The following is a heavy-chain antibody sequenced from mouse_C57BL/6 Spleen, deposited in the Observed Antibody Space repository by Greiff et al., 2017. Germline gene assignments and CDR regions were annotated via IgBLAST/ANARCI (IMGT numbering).Heavy chain of an antibody. CDR2: IDPSDSYT. D-gene: IGHD4-1*01. Sequence: VQLQQPGAELVMPGASVKLSCKASGYTFTSYWMHWVKQRPGQGLEWIGEIDPSDSYTNYNQKFKGKYTLTVDKASSTAYMQLSSLTSEDSAVSSCAKGELGYFDYWGQGTTLTVSS. CDR1: GYTFTSYW. J-gene: IGHJ2*01. CDR3: AKGELGYFDY. V-gene: IGHV1-69*01.